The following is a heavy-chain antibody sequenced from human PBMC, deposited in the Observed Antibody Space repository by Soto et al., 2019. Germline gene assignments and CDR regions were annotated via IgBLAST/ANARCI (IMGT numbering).Heavy chain of an antibody. CDR1: GFTFSGSA. CDR3: TRTPDYGDYYYYYMDV. Sequence: GSLRLSCAASGFTFSGSAMHWVRQASGKGLEWVGRIRSKANSYATAYAASVKGRFTISRDDSKNTAYLQMNSLKTEDTAVYYCTRTPDYGDYYYYYMDVWGKGTTVTVSS. V-gene: IGHV3-73*01. D-gene: IGHD4-17*01. CDR2: IRSKANSYAT. J-gene: IGHJ6*03.